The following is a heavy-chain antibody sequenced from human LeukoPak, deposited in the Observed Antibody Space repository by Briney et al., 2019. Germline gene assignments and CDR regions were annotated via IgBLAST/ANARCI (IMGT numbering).Heavy chain of an antibody. J-gene: IGHJ4*02. V-gene: IGHV1-24*01. CDR1: GYTLTELS. D-gene: IGHD5-24*01. CDR2: FDPEDGVT. Sequence: AASVKVSCTVSGYTLTELSMHWVRQAPGKGLEWMGGFDPEDGVTIYAQKFQGRVTMTEDTSTDTAYMELSSLRSEDTAVYYCATMAATYYFDYWGQGTLVTVSS. CDR3: ATMAATYYFDY.